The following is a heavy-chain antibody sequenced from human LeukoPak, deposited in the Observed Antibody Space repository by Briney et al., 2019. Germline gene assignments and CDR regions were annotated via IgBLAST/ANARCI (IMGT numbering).Heavy chain of an antibody. J-gene: IGHJ6*03. CDR3: ASEYYDFWSGYSNYYYYYMDV. V-gene: IGHV3-23*01. Sequence: GGSLRLSCAASGFTFSSYAMSWVRQAPGKGLEWVSAITSGGGTTYYAGSVKGGFTISRDNSKNTMYLQMNSLRAEDTAVYYCASEYYDFWSGYSNYYYYYMDVWGKGTTVTVSS. CDR2: ITSGGGTT. D-gene: IGHD3-3*01. CDR1: GFTFSSYA.